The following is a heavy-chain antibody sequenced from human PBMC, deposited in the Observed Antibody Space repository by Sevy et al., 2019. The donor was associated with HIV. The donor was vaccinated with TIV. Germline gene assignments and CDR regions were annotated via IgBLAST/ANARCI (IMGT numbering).Heavy chain of an antibody. CDR3: ALERLSSDVAEYFQN. D-gene: IGHD1-1*01. V-gene: IGHV3-30-3*01. J-gene: IGHJ1*01. CDR1: GFTFNRYS. CDR2: ISYDAVNK. Sequence: GGSLRLSCAASGFTFNRYSMHWVRQAPGKGLEWVATISYDAVNKHYADSVRGRFTISRDNFQNSLFLQMNSQRTEDTAMYYCALERLSSDVAEYFQNWGQGTLVTVSS.